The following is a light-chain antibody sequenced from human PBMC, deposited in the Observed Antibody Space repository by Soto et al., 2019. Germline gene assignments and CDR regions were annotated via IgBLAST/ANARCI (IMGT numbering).Light chain of an antibody. CDR2: GNS. Sequence: QSVLTQPPSVSGAPGQSVTISCTGSSSNIGAGYDVHWYQQLPGTAPKLLMYGNSNRPSGVPDRFSGSKSGTSASLAITGLQAEDEADYYCQSYDNSLSGSWVFGGGTKLTVL. J-gene: IGLJ3*02. CDR1: SSNIGAGYD. V-gene: IGLV1-40*01. CDR3: QSYDNSLSGSWV.